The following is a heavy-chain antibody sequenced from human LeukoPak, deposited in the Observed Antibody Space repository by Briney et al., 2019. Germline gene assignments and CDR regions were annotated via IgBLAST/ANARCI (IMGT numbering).Heavy chain of an antibody. D-gene: IGHD2/OR15-2a*01. CDR3: ARDSTTWAFDY. CDR1: GFTLSSYA. CDR2: ISYDGSNK. Sequence: PGGSLRLSCAASGFTLSSYAMHWVRQAPGKGLEWVAVISYDGSNKYYADSVKGRFTISRDNSKNTLYLQMNSLRAEDTAVYYCARDSTTWAFDYWGQATLVTVSS. J-gene: IGHJ4*02. V-gene: IGHV3-30-3*01.